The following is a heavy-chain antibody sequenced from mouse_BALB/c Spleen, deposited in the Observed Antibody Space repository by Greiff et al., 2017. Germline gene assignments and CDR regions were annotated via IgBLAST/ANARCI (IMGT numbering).Heavy chain of an antibody. V-gene: IGHV3-6*02. D-gene: IGHD4-1*01. CDR3: ARGTGIAY. J-gene: IGHJ3*01. CDR2: ISYDGSN. CDR1: GYSITSGYY. Sequence: EVKLMESGPGLVKPSQSLSLTCSVTGYSITSGYYWNWIRQFPGNKLEWMGYISYDGSNNYNPSLKNRISITRDTSKNQFFLKLNSVTTEDTATYYCARGTGIAYWGQGTLVTVSA.